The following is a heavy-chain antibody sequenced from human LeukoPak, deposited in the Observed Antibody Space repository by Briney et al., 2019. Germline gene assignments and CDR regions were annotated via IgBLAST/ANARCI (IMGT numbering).Heavy chain of an antibody. D-gene: IGHD3-9*01. Sequence: PSETLSLTCTVSGGSISSSSYYWGWIRQPPGKGLEWIGSIYYSGSTYYNPSLKSRVTISVDTSKNQFSLKLSSVTAADTAVYYCARPQFNYDILTGYYNDWYFDLWGRGTLDTVSS. V-gene: IGHV4-39*07. CDR3: ARPQFNYDILTGYYNDWYFDL. CDR1: GGSISSSSYY. CDR2: IYYSGST. J-gene: IGHJ2*01.